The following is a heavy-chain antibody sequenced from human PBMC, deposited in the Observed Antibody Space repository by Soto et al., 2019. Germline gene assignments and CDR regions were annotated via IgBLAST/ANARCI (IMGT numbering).Heavy chain of an antibody. CDR1: GFPFSSSG. V-gene: IGHV3-33*01. Sequence: QVQMVESGGGVVQPGRSLRLSCAAAGFPFSSSGMHWVRQARGRVLDWVAVICYDGINKDYADSVKGRFTISRDNSKNTLLRQMNGLRVYDTAVYYCASSINWGQGTLVAVSS. CDR2: ICYDGINK. CDR3: ASSIN. J-gene: IGHJ4*02.